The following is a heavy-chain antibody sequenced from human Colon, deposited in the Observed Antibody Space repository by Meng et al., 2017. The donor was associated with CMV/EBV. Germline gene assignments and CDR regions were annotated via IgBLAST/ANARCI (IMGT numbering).Heavy chain of an antibody. V-gene: IGHV3-73*01. CDR2: IRTSPNGYAT. CDR1: GFVFSGSA. D-gene: IGHD3-10*01. CDR3: ARGDVEGSGSYPSDY. J-gene: IGHJ4*02. Sequence: GGSLRLSCAASGFVFSGSAMHWVRQASGKGLGWVGRIRTSPNGYATAYAASVEGRFTISIDNSKTTLHLQMNSLKSEDTAVYYCARGDVEGSGSYPSDYWGQGTLVTVSS.